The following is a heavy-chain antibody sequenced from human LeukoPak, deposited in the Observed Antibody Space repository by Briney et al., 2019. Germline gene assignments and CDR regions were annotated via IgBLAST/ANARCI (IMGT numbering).Heavy chain of an antibody. CDR3: ARGLFTSHFSYFYYLDV. J-gene: IGHJ6*03. Sequence: PSQTLSLTCTVSGGSISSGSYYWSWVRQPPEKGLEWIGFVFHTGSTHYSPSLKSRVTMSVDTSTDRFSLNMDSVTAADTATYYCARGLFTSHFSYFYYLDVWGKGTTVTVYS. CDR2: VFHTGST. CDR1: GGSISSGSYY. V-gene: IGHV4-31*03. D-gene: IGHD2/OR15-2a*01.